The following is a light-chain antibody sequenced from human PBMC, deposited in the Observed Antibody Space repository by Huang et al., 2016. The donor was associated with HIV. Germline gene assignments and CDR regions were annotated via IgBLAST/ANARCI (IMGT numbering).Light chain of an antibody. CDR2: SAS. V-gene: IGKV1-39*01. Sequence: DIQMTQSPSSLSASVGDRVTIACRASQSIRKFLNWYQQKPGEAPKILMHSASSLLSGVPSRFSGSGSGTDFTLTITSLQPEDFATYYCQQTDNTPRTFGQGTKVVIK. CDR1: QSIRKF. CDR3: QQTDNTPRT. J-gene: IGKJ1*01.